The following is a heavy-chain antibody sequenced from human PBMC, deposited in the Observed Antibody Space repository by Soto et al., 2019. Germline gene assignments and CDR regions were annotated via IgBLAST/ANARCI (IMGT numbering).Heavy chain of an antibody. V-gene: IGHV4-34*01. CDR3: ARGSRGYDRGSGAGMETKYYFDY. CDR2: INHSGST. D-gene: IGHD5-12*01. J-gene: IGHJ4*02. Sequence: SETLSLTCAVYGGSFSGYYWSWIRQPPGKGLEWIGEINHSGSTNYNPSLKSRVTISVDTSKNQFSLKLSSVTAADTAVYYCARGSRGYDRGSGAGMETKYYFDYWGQGTLVTVSS. CDR1: GGSFSGYY.